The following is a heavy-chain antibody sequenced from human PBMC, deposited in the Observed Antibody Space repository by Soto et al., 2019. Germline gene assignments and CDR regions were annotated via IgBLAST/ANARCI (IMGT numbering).Heavy chain of an antibody. CDR1: GYTFTSHW. D-gene: IGHD3-9*01. J-gene: IGHJ3*02. Sequence: EVQLVQSGAEVRKPGESLKISCKGSGYTFTSHWIGWVRQMPGKGLEWMGIIFPGDSDTRYSPSFQGQVTISADKSISTAYLQWNSLEASDTALYYCATDLTGYSHDAFDIWGQGTMVIVSS. CDR3: ATDLTGYSHDAFDI. CDR2: IFPGDSDT. V-gene: IGHV5-51*01.